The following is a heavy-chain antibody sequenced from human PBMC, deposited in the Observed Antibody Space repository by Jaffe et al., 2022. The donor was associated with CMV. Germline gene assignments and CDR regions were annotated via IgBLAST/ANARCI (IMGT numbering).Heavy chain of an antibody. CDR1: GGSISSYY. CDR2: IYYSGST. V-gene: IGHV4-59*08. D-gene: IGHD3-3*01. Sequence: QVQLQESGPGLVKPSETLSLTCTVSGGSISSYYWSWIRQPPGKGLEWIGYIYYSGSTNYNPSLKSRVTISVDTSKNQFSLKLSSVTAADTAVYYCARSITIFGVVRSYYFDYWGQGTLVTVSS. CDR3: ARSITIFGVVRSYYFDY. J-gene: IGHJ4*02.